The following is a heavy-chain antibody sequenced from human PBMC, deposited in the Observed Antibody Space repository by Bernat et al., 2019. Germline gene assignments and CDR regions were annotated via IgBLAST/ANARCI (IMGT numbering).Heavy chain of an antibody. CDR1: GYTFTSYG. CDR2: ISAYNGNT. CDR3: ARAGDDILTGNWFDP. D-gene: IGHD3-9*01. J-gene: IGHJ5*02. Sequence: QVQLVQSGAEVKKPGASVKVSCKASGYTFTSYGISWVRQAPGQGLEWMGWISAYNGNTNYAQKLQGRVTMTTDKSTSTAYMELRSMRSDDTAVYYCARAGDDILTGNWFDPWGQGTLVTVSS. V-gene: IGHV1-18*01.